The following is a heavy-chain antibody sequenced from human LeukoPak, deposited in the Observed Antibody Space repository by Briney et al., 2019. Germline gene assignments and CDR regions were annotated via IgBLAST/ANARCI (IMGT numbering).Heavy chain of an antibody. Sequence: PSETLSLTCAVYGGSFSGYYWSWIRQPPGKGLEWIGEINHSGSTNYNPSLKSRVTISVDTSKNQFSLKLSSVTAADTAVYYCARFHGLRSYYYDSRGYRRSNWFDPWGQGTLVTVSS. D-gene: IGHD3-22*01. CDR3: ARFHGLRSYYYDSRGYRRSNWFDP. CDR1: GGSFSGYY. J-gene: IGHJ5*02. V-gene: IGHV4-34*01. CDR2: INHSGST.